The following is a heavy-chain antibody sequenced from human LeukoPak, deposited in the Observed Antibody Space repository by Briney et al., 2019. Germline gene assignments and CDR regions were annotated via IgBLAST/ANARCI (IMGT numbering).Heavy chain of an antibody. CDR2: VSNSGDTT. Sequence: GGSLRLSCEASGFTFSSYAMCCVRQAPGKGLEWVSCVSNSGDTTYYADSVKGRFTISRDNSKNTLYLQMNSLRAEDTAVYYCARSNCGGDCGWFDPWGQGTLVTVSS. CDR3: ARSNCGGDCGWFDP. J-gene: IGHJ5*02. D-gene: IGHD2-21*02. V-gene: IGHV3-23*01. CDR1: GFTFSSYA.